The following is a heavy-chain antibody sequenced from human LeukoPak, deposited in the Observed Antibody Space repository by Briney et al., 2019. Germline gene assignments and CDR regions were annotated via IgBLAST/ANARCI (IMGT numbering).Heavy chain of an antibody. CDR3: AKAPYDYVWGSYRSDY. D-gene: IGHD3-16*02. V-gene: IGHV3-23*01. CDR1: GFTFSSYA. J-gene: IGHJ4*02. CDR2: ISGSGGST. Sequence: GGSLRLSCAASGFTFSSYAMSWVRQAPGKGLEWVSAISGSGGSTYYADSVKGRFTISRDNSKNTLYLQMNSLRAEDTVVYYCAKAPYDYVWGSYRSDYWGQGTLVTVSS.